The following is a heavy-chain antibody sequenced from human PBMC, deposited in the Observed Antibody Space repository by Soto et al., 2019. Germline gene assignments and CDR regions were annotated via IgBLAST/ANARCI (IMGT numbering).Heavy chain of an antibody. CDR3: ARRLILVAVAVQEPYHSSGMDV. Sequence: QVQLQESGPGLGMPSGTLSLTCAVSGGSVSSGSWWTWVRQSPGKGLEWIGDIYHGGRTNYNPSLKNRVIITLDKSNTHFALKLSSVTAADTAVYFCARRLILVAVAVQEPYHSSGMDVWGQGTTVTVSS. V-gene: IGHV4-4*02. CDR2: IYHGGRT. D-gene: IGHD2-21*01. CDR1: GGSVSSGSW. J-gene: IGHJ6*02.